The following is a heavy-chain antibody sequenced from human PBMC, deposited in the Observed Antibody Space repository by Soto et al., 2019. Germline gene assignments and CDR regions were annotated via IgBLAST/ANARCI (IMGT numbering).Heavy chain of an antibody. D-gene: IGHD2-15*01. J-gene: IGHJ6*03. CDR1: GFTFSSYA. CDR2: ISGSGGST. V-gene: IGHV3-23*01. CDR3: AKFQGATQDCSGGSCYSFYYYYMDV. Sequence: GGSLRLSCAASGFTFSSYAMSWVRQAPGKGLEWVSAISGSGGSTYYADSVKGRFTISRDNSKNTLYLQMNSLRAEDTAVYYCAKFQGATQDCSGGSCYSFYYYYMDVWGKGTTVTVSS.